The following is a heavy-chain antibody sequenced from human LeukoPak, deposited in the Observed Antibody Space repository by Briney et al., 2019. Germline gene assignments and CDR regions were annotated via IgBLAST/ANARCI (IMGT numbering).Heavy chain of an antibody. Sequence: SETLSLTCTVSGGSISTISYYWGWIRQPPGKGLEWIGSIYYTGSTNYNPSLKSRVTISVDTSKNQFSLKLSSVTAADTAVYYCLSGTMVRGVRAFDIWGQGTMVTVSS. CDR1: GGSISTISYY. V-gene: IGHV4-39*07. J-gene: IGHJ3*02. CDR2: IYYTGST. CDR3: LSGTMVRGVRAFDI. D-gene: IGHD3-10*01.